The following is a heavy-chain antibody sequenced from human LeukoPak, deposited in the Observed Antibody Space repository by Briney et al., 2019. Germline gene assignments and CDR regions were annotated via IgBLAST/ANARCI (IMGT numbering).Heavy chain of an antibody. Sequence: GGSLRLSCAASGFTFTSYAMIWVRQAPGKGLEWVSAISGSGYSTYYADSVKGRFTISRDNSKNTLYLQMNILRAEDTAVYYCAKDVMADGAVTTAPNRFDPWGQGTLVTVSS. CDR3: AKDVMADGAVTTAPNRFDP. V-gene: IGHV3-23*01. CDR2: ISGSGYST. D-gene: IGHD4-17*01. CDR1: GFTFTSYA. J-gene: IGHJ5*02.